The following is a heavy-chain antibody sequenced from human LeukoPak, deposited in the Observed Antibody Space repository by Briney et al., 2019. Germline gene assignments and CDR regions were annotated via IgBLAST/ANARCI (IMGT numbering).Heavy chain of an antibody. J-gene: IGHJ4*02. V-gene: IGHV4-34*01. CDR3: ASLYCSGGICYSGLGSADY. Sequence: TSETLSLTCAVYGGSFSGYYWGWIRQPPGKGLEWIGSIYYSGSTYYNPSLKSRVTISVDTSKNQFSLKLSSVTAADTAVYFCASLYCSGGICYSGLGSADYWGRGTLVTVSS. CDR2: IYYSGST. CDR1: GGSFSGYY. D-gene: IGHD2-15*01.